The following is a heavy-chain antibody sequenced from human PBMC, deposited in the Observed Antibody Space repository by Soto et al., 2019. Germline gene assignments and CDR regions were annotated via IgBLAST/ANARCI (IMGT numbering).Heavy chain of an antibody. CDR1: GYSFVSHG. D-gene: IGHD4-17*01. J-gene: IGHJ4*02. Sequence: QLQLVQSGPEVKKPGASVRLSCKASGYSFVSHGISWVRQAPGQGLEWMAWIGPYKGGTTYAQRLQGRGTVTTDTDTSTVYMELRNLGPDDEAVYYCARDGQHGWDYATGGCDYWGQATLVAASP. V-gene: IGHV1-18*04. CDR3: ARDGQHGWDYATGGCDY. CDR2: IGPYKGGT.